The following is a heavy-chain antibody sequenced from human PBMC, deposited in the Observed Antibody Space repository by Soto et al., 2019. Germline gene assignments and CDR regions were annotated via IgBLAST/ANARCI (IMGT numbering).Heavy chain of an antibody. V-gene: IGHV1-2*04. J-gene: IGHJ6*02. CDR2: INPNSGGT. CDR1: GYTFTGYY. Sequence: GASVKVSCKASGYTFTGYYMHWVRQAPGQGLEWMGWINPNSGGTNYAQKFQGWVTMTRDESTSTAYMELSSLRSEDTAVYYCARGGPYGSGSTYTYYYYYGMDVWGQGTTVTVSS. D-gene: IGHD3-10*01. CDR3: ARGGPYGSGSTYTYYYYYGMDV.